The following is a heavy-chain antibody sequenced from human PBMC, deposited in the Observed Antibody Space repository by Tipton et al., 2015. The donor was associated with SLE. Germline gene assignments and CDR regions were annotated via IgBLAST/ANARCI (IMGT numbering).Heavy chain of an antibody. CDR1: GYTFTTYP. D-gene: IGHD3-16*01. CDR3: GRFWGGSFDY. V-gene: IGHV1-3*01. Sequence: QLVQSGPEVKKTGASVKVSCKASGYTFTTYPIHWVRQAPGQRLEWMGWINAATGNPIYSQKFQGRVTITRDTSASTAYMELSSLRSEDTAIYYCGRFWGGSFDYWGQGTLVTVSS. J-gene: IGHJ4*02. CDR2: INAATGNP.